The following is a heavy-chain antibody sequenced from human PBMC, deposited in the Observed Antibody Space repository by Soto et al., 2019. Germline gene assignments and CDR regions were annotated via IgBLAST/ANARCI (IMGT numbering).Heavy chain of an antibody. CDR3: ARDPSRRDGYNL. Sequence: SLKVSCKSSGGTFSSYTISWVRQAPGQGLEWMGRIIPILGIANYAQKFQGRVTITADKSTSTAYMELSSLRSEDTAVYCCARDPSRRDGYNLWGQGTLVTVSS. J-gene: IGHJ4*02. CDR1: GGTFSSYT. CDR2: IIPILGIA. V-gene: IGHV1-69*04. D-gene: IGHD5-12*01.